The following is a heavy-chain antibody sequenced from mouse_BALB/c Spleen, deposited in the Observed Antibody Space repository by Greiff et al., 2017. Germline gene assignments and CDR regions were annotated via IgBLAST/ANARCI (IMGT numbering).Heavy chain of an antibody. J-gene: IGHJ2*01. D-gene: IGHD2-1*01. V-gene: IGHV5-12-1*01. CDR3: ARQGGDGNTFDY. CDR2: ISSGGGST. CDR1: GFAFSSYD. Sequence: DVQLVESGGGLVKPGGSLKLSCAASGFAFSSYDMSWVRQTPEKRLEWVAYISSGGGSTYYPDTVKGRFTISRDNAKNTLYLQMSSLKSEDTAMYYCARQGGDGNTFDYWGQGTTLTVSS.